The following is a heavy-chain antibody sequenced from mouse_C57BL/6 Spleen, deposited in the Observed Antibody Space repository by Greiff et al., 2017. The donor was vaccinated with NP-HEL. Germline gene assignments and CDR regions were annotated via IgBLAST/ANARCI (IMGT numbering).Heavy chain of an antibody. J-gene: IGHJ2*01. D-gene: IGHD4-1*01. V-gene: IGHV1-66*01. CDR2: IYPGSGNT. Sequence: VQLQESGPELVKPGASVKISCKASGYSFTSYYIHWVKQRPGQGLEWIGWIYPGSGNTKYNEKFKGKATLTAETSSSTAYMQLSSLTSEDSAVYYCARNWFDYWGKGTTLTVSS. CDR3: ARNWFDY. CDR1: GYSFTSYY.